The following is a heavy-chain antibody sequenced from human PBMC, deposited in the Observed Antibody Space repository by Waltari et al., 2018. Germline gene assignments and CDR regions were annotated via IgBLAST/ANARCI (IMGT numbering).Heavy chain of an antibody. V-gene: IGHV3-30-3*01. CDR2: ISYGGSNK. CDR3: ARAGGGSFFDY. J-gene: IGHJ4*02. Sequence: QVQLVESGGGVVQPGRSLRLSCAASGFTFSSYAMHWVRQAPGKGLEWVAVISYGGSNKYYADSVKGRFTISRDKSKNTLYLQMNSLRAEDTAVYYCARAGGGSFFDYWGQGTLVTVSS. CDR1: GFTFSSYA. D-gene: IGHD1-26*01.